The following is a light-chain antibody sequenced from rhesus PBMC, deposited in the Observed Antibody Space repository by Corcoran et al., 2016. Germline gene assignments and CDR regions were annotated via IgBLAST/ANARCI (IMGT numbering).Light chain of an antibody. CDR2: KAS. CDR3: QQHDSAPRT. J-gene: IGKJ1*01. V-gene: IGKV1-21*01. CDR1: QAISIW. Sequence: DIQMTQSPSSLSASVGDRVTITSRASQAISIWLAWYQQKPGKAPKLMIYKASTLQTGTPSRFSGSGSGTEFTLTISSLQPEGFAPYYCQQHDSAPRTFGHGSKVEIK.